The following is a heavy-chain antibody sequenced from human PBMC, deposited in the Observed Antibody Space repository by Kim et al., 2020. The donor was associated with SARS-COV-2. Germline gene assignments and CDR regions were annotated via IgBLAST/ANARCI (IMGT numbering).Heavy chain of an antibody. CDR3: TTAQLERLQEFGAAFDI. CDR1: GFTFSNAW. Sequence: GGSLRLSCAASGFTFSNAWMSWVRQAPGKGLEWVGRIKSKTDGGTTDYAAPVKGRFTISRDDSKNTLYLQMNSLKTEDTAVYYCTTAQLERLQEFGAAFDIWGQGTMVTVSS. CDR2: IKSKTDGGTT. J-gene: IGHJ3*02. V-gene: IGHV3-15*01. D-gene: IGHD1-1*01.